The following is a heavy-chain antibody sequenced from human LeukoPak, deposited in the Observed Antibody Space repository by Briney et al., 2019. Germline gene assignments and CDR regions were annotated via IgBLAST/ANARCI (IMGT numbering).Heavy chain of an antibody. D-gene: IGHD6-19*01. Sequence: SETLSLTCTVPGGSISSYYWSWIRQPPGKGLEWIGYIYTSGSTTYSPSLKSRVAISVDTSKNQFSLKLSSVTAADTAVYYCARTQGSSSWDYYFDYWGQGTLVTVSS. J-gene: IGHJ4*02. CDR2: IYTSGST. CDR3: ARTQGSSSWDYYFDY. V-gene: IGHV4-4*09. CDR1: GGSISSYY.